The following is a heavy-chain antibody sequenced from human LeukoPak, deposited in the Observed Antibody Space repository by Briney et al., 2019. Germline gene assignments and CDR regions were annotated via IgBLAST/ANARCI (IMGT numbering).Heavy chain of an antibody. CDR2: ISSRSSTK. CDR3: ARGSSPIDC. Sequence: PGGSLRLSCAASGFTFSDYSMNWVRQAPGKGLEWVSDISSRSSTKYYADSVKGRFTISRDNAKNSLYLQMNSLRAEDTAIYYCARGSSPIDCGGQGTLVTVSS. CDR1: GFTFSDYS. J-gene: IGHJ4*02. D-gene: IGHD6-13*01. V-gene: IGHV3-48*01.